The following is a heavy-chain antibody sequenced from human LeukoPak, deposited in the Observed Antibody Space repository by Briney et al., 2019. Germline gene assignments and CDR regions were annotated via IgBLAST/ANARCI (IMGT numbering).Heavy chain of an antibody. Sequence: GGSLRLSCAASGFTFSSYAMSWVRQAPGKGLEWVSAISGSGGSTYYADSVKGRFTISRDNSKNTLYLQMNSLRAEDTAVYYCTKGGDIVVVVAATTTPFDYWGQGTLVTVSS. D-gene: IGHD2-15*01. J-gene: IGHJ4*02. CDR3: TKGGDIVVVVAATTTPFDY. CDR2: ISGSGGST. CDR1: GFTFSSYA. V-gene: IGHV3-23*01.